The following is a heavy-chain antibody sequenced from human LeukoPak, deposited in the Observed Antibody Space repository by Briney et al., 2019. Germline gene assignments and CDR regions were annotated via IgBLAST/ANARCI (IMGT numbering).Heavy chain of an antibody. V-gene: IGHV1-69*05. CDR3: ARRVATPADAFDI. CDR2: IIPIFGTA. Sequence: ASVKVSCKASGGTFSSYAISWVRQAPGQGLEGMGGIIPIFGTANYAQKFQGRVTMTRDMSTSTVYMELSSLRSEDTAVYYCARRVATPADAFDIWGQGTMVIVSS. J-gene: IGHJ3*02. D-gene: IGHD5-12*01. CDR1: GGTFSSYA.